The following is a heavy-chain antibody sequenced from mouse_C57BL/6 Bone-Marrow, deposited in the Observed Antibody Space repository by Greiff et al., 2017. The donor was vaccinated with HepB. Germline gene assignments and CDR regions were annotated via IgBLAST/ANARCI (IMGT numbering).Heavy chain of an antibody. CDR1: GFNIKDDY. V-gene: IGHV14-4*01. CDR2: IDPENGDT. D-gene: IGHD2-4*01. CDR3: TIYYDYDDPPFDY. J-gene: IGHJ2*01. Sequence: EVQLQQSGAELVRPGASVKLSCTASGFNIKDDYMHWVKQRPEQGLEWIGWIDPENGDTEYASKFQGKATITADTSSNTAYLQLSSLTSEDTAVYYCTIYYDYDDPPFDYWGQGNTLTVSS.